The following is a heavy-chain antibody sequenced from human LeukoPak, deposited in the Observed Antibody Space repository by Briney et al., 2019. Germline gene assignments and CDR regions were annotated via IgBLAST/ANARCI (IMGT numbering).Heavy chain of an antibody. CDR1: RYTFTSYA. D-gene: IGHD3-22*01. CDR3: ARSGITMTLSWFDP. J-gene: IGHJ5*02. V-gene: IGHV1-3*01. CDR2: INAGNGNT. Sequence: ASVNVSCKASRYTFTSYAMHWVRQAPGQRLEWMGRINAGNGNTKYSQKFQGRVTITRDTSASTAYMELSSLRSEDTAVYYCARSGITMTLSWFDPWGQGTLVTVSS.